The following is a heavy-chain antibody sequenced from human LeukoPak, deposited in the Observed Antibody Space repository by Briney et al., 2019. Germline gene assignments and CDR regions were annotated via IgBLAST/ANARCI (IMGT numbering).Heavy chain of an antibody. CDR2: IPYDGSSK. Sequence: GGSLRLSPSASGFTFSNDGMHWVRQIAGKGLEWVAFIPYDGSSKYYADSVKGRFAISRDNSKNTLYLQMNSLRAEDTAVYYCVNSPQSFYYYYLDFWGNGTTVIVSS. CDR3: VNSPQSFYYYYLDF. V-gene: IGHV3-30*02. CDR1: GFTFSNDG. J-gene: IGHJ6*03.